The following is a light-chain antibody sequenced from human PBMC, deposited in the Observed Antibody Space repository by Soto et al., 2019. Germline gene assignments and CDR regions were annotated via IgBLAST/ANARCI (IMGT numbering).Light chain of an antibody. Sequence: DIQMTQSPSSLSASVGDRVSVTCRASQSISTFLNWYQQRPGEAPKLLIYATSSLQSGIPSRFSGSGSGADFTLTIRSLQPEDFATYYCQQSYTTRRTFGQGTKVEVK. CDR1: QSISTF. V-gene: IGKV1-39*01. CDR2: ATS. CDR3: QQSYTTRRT. J-gene: IGKJ1*01.